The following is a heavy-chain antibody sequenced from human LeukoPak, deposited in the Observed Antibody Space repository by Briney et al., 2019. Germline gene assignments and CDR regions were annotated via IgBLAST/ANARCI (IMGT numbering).Heavy chain of an antibody. CDR2: IYTSGST. V-gene: IGHV4-4*07. J-gene: IGHJ3*02. D-gene: IGHD4-23*01. CDR1: GGSISSYY. Sequence: SETLSLTCTVAGGSISSYYWSWIRQPAGRGREWIGRIYTSGSTNYNPSLKSRVTMSVDTSKNQFSLKLSSVTAADTAVYYCARISYGSTVVTPGDAFDIWGQGTMVTVSS. CDR3: ARISYGSTVVTPGDAFDI.